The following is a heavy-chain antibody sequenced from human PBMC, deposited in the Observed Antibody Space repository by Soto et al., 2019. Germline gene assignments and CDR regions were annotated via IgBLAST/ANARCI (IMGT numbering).Heavy chain of an antibody. CDR2: IIPIFGTA. Sequence: GASVKVSCKASGGTFSSYAISWVRQAPGQGLEWMGGIIPIFGTANYAQKCQRRVTNTADESTSTAYMELSSLRSEDTFVQYCARYLIGDYWSWGQGTLVTVSS. J-gene: IGHJ4*02. D-gene: IGHD4-17*01. CDR3: ARYLIGDYWS. V-gene: IGHV1-69*13. CDR1: GGTFSSYA.